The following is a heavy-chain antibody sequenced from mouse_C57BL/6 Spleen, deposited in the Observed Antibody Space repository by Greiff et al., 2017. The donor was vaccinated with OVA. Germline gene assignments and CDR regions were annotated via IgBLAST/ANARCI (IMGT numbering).Heavy chain of an antibody. CDR2: IWSGGST. J-gene: IGHJ2*01. CDR1: GFSLTSYG. Sequence: VKLMESGPGLVQPSQSLSITCTVSGFSLTSYGVHWVRQSPGKGLEWLGVIWSGGSTDYNAAFISRLSISKDNSKSQVFFKMNSLQADDTAIYYCARTLYSNYVYFDYWGQGTTLTVSS. V-gene: IGHV2-2*01. CDR3: ARTLYSNYVYFDY. D-gene: IGHD2-5*01.